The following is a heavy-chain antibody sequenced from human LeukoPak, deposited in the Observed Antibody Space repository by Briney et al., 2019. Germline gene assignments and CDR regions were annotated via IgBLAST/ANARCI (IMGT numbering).Heavy chain of an antibody. D-gene: IGHD1-26*01. Sequence: PGGSLRLSCAASGFTFSNYWMHWVRQAPGEALMWVPRIKSDGSSTIYADSVKGRFTISRDNAKDSLYLQMNSLRAEDTAVYYCARLKYGSPQHWGQGTLVTVSS. V-gene: IGHV3-74*01. J-gene: IGHJ1*01. CDR1: GFTFSNYW. CDR3: ARLKYGSPQH. CDR2: IKSDGSST.